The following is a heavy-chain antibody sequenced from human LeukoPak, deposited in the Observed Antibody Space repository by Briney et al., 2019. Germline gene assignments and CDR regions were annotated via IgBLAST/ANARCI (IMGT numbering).Heavy chain of an antibody. J-gene: IGHJ3*02. CDR2: ISHEGSNK. Sequence: GRPLRLSCAASGLSFGSYGMHWVRQAPGKWLEWVAVISHEGSNKYYADSVKGRFTISRDNSKNTLYLQMNSLRAEDTAVYYCAKSSEGIFAFDIWGQGTMVTVSS. CDR3: AKSSEGIFAFDI. CDR1: GLSFGSYG. D-gene: IGHD2-15*01. V-gene: IGHV3-30*18.